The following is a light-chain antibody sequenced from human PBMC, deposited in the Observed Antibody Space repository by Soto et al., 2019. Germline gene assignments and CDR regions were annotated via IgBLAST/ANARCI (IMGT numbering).Light chain of an antibody. V-gene: IGLV1-40*01. CDR1: SSNIGAGYG. J-gene: IGLJ2*01. CDR2: SNT. CDR3: QTADTSLSVV. Sequence: QSVLTQPPSVSGAPGQRVTFSCTGSSSNIGAGYGVHWYQQLPGAAPKLLISSNTNRPSGVPDRFSASQSGTSASLAITGLQAEEEADSYCQTADTSLSVVFGGGTKLTVL.